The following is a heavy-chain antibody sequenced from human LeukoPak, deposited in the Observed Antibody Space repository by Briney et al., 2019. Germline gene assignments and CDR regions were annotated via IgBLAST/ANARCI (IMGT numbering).Heavy chain of an antibody. CDR1: GGSISSRSYY. CDR3: TRHLAATITFDY. V-gene: IGHV4-39*01. J-gene: IGHJ4*02. Sequence: SETLSLTCTVSGGSISSRSYYWGWIRQPPGKGLEWIGSLYYSGSTYYNPSHKSRVSISVDTSKNQFSLKLSSVTAADTAVYYCTRHLAATITFDYWGQGTLVTVSS. D-gene: IGHD2-15*01. CDR2: LYYSGST.